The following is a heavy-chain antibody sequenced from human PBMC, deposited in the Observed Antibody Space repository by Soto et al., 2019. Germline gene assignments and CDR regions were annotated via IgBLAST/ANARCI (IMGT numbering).Heavy chain of an antibody. D-gene: IGHD7-27*01. CDR2: I. J-gene: IGHJ4*02. CDR1: GFPFSSYA. V-gene: IGHV3-23*01. Sequence: EVQLLESGGGLVQPGGSLRLSCAVSGFPFSSYAMSWVRQAPGKGMEWVSAIKGRFTIARDNSKNTLYLEMNSLRGEDTAVYYCANAKLGGGQGTRVTVSS. CDR3: ANAKLG.